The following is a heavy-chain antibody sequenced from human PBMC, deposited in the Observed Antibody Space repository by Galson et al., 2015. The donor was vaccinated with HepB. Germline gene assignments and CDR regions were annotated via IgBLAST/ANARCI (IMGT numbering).Heavy chain of an antibody. CDR3: ARGLEMATITPFDY. J-gene: IGHJ4*02. Sequence: ETLSLTCTVSGGSISSYYWSWIRQPPGKGLEWIGYIYYSGSTNYNPSLKSRVTISVDTSKNQFSLKLSSVTAADTAVYYCARGLEMATITPFDYWGQGTLVTVSS. CDR2: IYYSGST. V-gene: IGHV4-59*01. D-gene: IGHD5-24*01. CDR1: GGSISSYY.